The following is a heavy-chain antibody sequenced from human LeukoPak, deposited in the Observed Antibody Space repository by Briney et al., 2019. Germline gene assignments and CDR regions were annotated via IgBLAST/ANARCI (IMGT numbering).Heavy chain of an antibody. CDR3: ARDSSGAGNSWFDP. V-gene: IGHV4-59*11. D-gene: IGHD6-19*01. CDR2: MYNSETT. CDR1: RVSPRGPY. J-gene: IGHJ5*02. Sequence: LGTPSLTPTLPRVSPRGPYWSWIPPPPRKRLGWIWYMYNSETTKYNPSLKSRVTISVDTSKKQFSMTLRSVTAADTAVYYCARDSSGAGNSWFDPWGQGTLVTVLS.